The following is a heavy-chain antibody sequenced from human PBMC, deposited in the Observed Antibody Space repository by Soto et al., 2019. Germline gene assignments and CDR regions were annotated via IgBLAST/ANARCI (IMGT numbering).Heavy chain of an antibody. Sequence: QVQLVESGGGVVQPGRSLRLSCAASGFTFSSYAMHWVRQAPGKGLEWVAVISYDGSNKYYADSVKGRFTISRDNSKNTLDLQMNSLRAEDTAVYYCAREMDTAMVTSGMDVWGQGTTVTVSS. D-gene: IGHD5-18*01. V-gene: IGHV3-30-3*01. J-gene: IGHJ6*02. CDR2: ISYDGSNK. CDR1: GFTFSSYA. CDR3: AREMDTAMVTSGMDV.